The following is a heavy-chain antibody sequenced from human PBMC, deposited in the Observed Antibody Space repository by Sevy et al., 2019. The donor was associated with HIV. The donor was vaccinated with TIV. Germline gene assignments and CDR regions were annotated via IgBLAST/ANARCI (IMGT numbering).Heavy chain of an antibody. V-gene: IGHV1-24*01. CDR3: ATTKDYYDSSGSPFDY. CDR1: GYTLTGLS. CDR2: FDPEDGET. J-gene: IGHJ4*02. Sequence: ASVKVSCKVSGYTLTGLSMHWVRRAPGKGLEWMGSFDPEDGETIYAQKFQGRVTMTEDTSTDTAYMELSSLRSEDAAVYYCATTKDYYDSSGSPFDYWGQGTLVTVSS. D-gene: IGHD3-22*01.